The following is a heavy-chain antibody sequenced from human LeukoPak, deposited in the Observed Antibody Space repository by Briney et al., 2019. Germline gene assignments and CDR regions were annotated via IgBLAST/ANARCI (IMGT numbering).Heavy chain of an antibody. CDR1: GFSLANVW. J-gene: IGHJ4*02. Sequence: PGGSLRLSCEASGFSLANVWLHWIRQAPGKGLEWVGRIKSKIEGGTTDYAAPVRGRFTISRDDSKNTLYLQMNSLKTEDTAVYYCTTGAGRGYWGQGTLVTVSS. CDR3: TTGAGRGY. V-gene: IGHV3-15*07. D-gene: IGHD3-10*01. CDR2: IKSKIEGGTT.